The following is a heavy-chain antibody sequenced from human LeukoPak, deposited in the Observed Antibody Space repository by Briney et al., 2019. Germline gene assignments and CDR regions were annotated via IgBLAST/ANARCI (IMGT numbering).Heavy chain of an antibody. CDR1: GFSFSSYA. CDR2: ISGSGGST. J-gene: IGHJ3*02. Sequence: AGGSLRLSCAASGFSFSSYAMSWVRQAPGKGLEWVSAISGSGGSTYYADSVKGRFTISRDNSKNTLYLQMNGLRAEDTAVYYCAKGGDIVVVPAAMQSGAFDIWGQGTMVTVSS. V-gene: IGHV3-23*01. CDR3: AKGGDIVVVPAAMQSGAFDI. D-gene: IGHD2-2*01.